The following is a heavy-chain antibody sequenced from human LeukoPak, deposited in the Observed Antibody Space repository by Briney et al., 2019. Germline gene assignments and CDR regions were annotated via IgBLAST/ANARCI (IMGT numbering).Heavy chain of an antibody. J-gene: IGHJ4*02. CDR3: ARGGVYSTSAVDY. CDR2: ISSSGGRT. V-gene: IGHV3-23*01. Sequence: GGSLRLSCAASGFTFTSYAMTWVRQAPGKGLEWVSGISSSGGRTYYADSVKGRFTISRDNSNNTLYLQMNSLRAEDTAVYYCARGGVYSTSAVDYWGQGTLVTVSS. D-gene: IGHD6-6*01. CDR1: GFTFTSYA.